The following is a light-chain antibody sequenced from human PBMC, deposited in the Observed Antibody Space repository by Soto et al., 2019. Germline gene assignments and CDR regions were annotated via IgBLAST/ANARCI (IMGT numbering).Light chain of an antibody. V-gene: IGLV4-69*01. J-gene: IGLJ3*02. Sequence: QLVLTQSPSASASLGASVKLTCTLSNGYSTYGIAWHQQQPEKGPRFLMKLNSDGSHNKGDGIPDRFSGSSSGAERYLTISSLQLEDEADYYCQTWGTGIWVFGGGTKLTVL. CDR2: LNSDGSH. CDR1: NGYSTYG. CDR3: QTWGTGIWV.